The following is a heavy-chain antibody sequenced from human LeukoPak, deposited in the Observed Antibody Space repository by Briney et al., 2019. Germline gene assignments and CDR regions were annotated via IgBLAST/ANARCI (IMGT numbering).Heavy chain of an antibody. CDR2: IYYIGRT. J-gene: IGHJ4*02. CDR1: GGSISTYY. V-gene: IGHV4-59*08. Sequence: SQTLSLTCTVSGGSISTYYWSWIRQPPGKGLEWIGYIYYIGRTNYNPSLKSRVTISVDTSKNQFSLKLSSVTAADTAVYYCATQTVAGPFDYWGQGTLVTVSS. CDR3: ATQTVAGPFDY. D-gene: IGHD6-19*01.